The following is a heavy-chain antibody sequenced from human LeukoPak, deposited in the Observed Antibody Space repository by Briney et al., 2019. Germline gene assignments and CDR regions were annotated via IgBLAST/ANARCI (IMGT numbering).Heavy chain of an antibody. D-gene: IGHD3-10*01. CDR2: IYYSGST. V-gene: IGHV4-61*01. Sequence: MSSETLSLTCTVSGGSVSSDNYYWSWIRQPPGKGLEWIAYIYYSGSTNYNPSLKSRVTISVATSKNQFSLKLTSVTAADTAVYYCARGGPFYYYGSSPGDYWGQGTLVTVSS. CDR3: ARGGPFYYYGSSPGDY. CDR1: GGSVSSDNYY. J-gene: IGHJ4*02.